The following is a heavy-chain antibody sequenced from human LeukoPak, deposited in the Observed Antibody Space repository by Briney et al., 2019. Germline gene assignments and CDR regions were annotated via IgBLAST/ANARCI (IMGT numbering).Heavy chain of an antibody. CDR1: GGSISSYY. CDR3: ARVVVATLSGNDWFDP. Sequence: SETLSLTCTVSGGSISSYYWSWIRQPAGKGLEWIGRIYTGGITNYNPSLKSRITMSVDTSKNQFSLKLSSVTVADTAVYYCARVVVATLSGNDWFDPWGQGTLVTVSS. V-gene: IGHV4-4*07. CDR2: IYTGGIT. D-gene: IGHD5-12*01. J-gene: IGHJ5*02.